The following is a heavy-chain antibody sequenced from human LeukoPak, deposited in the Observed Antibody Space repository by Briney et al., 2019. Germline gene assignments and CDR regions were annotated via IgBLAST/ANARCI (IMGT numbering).Heavy chain of an antibody. D-gene: IGHD2-15*01. CDR3: ARHTLGFPFDP. J-gene: IGHJ5*02. Sequence: SETLSLTCTVSGGSISSSSYYWDWIRQPPGKGLEWIGYIYTSGSTNYNPSLKSRVTISVDTSKNQFSLKLSSVTAADTAVYYCARHTLGFPFDPWGQGTLVTVSS. CDR2: IYTSGST. V-gene: IGHV4-61*05. CDR1: GGSISSSSYY.